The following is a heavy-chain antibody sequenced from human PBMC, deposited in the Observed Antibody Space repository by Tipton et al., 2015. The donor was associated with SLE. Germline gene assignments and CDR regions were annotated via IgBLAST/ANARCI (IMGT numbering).Heavy chain of an antibody. D-gene: IGHD2-2*02. Sequence: TLSLTCTVSGYSISSGYYWSWVRQSPGKGLEWLATINHSGTTYYRPSLKSRVSISVDTSKNQFSLKLTSVTAADTAVCHCARYTGGGFYFDYWGQGKLVIVSS. J-gene: IGHJ4*02. V-gene: IGHV4-38-2*02. CDR2: INHSGTT. CDR1: GYSISSGYY. CDR3: ARYTGGGFYFDY.